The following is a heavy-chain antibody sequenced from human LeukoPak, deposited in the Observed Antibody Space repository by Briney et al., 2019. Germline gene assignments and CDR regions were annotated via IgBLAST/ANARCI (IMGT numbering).Heavy chain of an antibody. J-gene: IGHJ4*02. D-gene: IGHD3-10*01. CDR3: ARVIGSGSYDY. Sequence: ASVKVSCTASGGTFSSYAISWVRQAPGQGLEWMGGIIPIFGTANYAQKFQGRVTITADKSTSTAYMELSSLRSEDTAVYYCARVIGSGSYDYWGQGTLVTVSS. V-gene: IGHV1-69*06. CDR2: IIPIFGTA. CDR1: GGTFSSYA.